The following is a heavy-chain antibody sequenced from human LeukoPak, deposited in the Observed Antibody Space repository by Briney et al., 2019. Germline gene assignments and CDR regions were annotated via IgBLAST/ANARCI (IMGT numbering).Heavy chain of an antibody. D-gene: IGHD5-18*01. CDR2: ISYDGSNK. Sequence: PGRSLRLSCAASGFTFSSYAMHWVRQAPGKGLEWVAVISYDGSNKYYADSVKGRFTISRDNSKNTLYLQMNSLRAEDTAVYYCASRTAMVHSFVSGWGQGTLVTVSS. CDR3: ASRTAMVHSFVSG. J-gene: IGHJ4*02. CDR1: GFTFSSYA. V-gene: IGHV3-30-3*01.